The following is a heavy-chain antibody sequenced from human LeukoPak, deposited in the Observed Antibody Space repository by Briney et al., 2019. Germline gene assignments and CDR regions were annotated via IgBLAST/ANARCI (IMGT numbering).Heavy chain of an antibody. V-gene: IGHV4-59*01. Sequence: SETLSLTCTVSGGSISSYYWSWIRQPPGKGLEWIGYIYYRGSTNYNPSLKSRVTISVDTSKNQFSLKLSSVTAADTAVYYCARETGNVVVVDDAFDIWGQGTMVTVSS. D-gene: IGHD2-15*01. J-gene: IGHJ3*02. CDR1: GGSISSYY. CDR3: ARETGNVVVVDDAFDI. CDR2: IYYRGST.